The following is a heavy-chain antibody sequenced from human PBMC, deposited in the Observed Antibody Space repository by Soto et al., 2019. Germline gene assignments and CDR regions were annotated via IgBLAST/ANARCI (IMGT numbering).Heavy chain of an antibody. V-gene: IGHV3-74*01. J-gene: IGHJ6*02. CDR3: TRDARYVMGV. CDR2: INSDGSTT. Sequence: GGSLRPSCAASGFTFSTYWMHWVRQAPGKGLVWVSRINSDGSTTNYADSVKGRFTISRDNAKNTLYLQMNSLRAEDTAVYYCTRDARYVMGVWGRGTSVTVS. CDR1: GFTFSTYW.